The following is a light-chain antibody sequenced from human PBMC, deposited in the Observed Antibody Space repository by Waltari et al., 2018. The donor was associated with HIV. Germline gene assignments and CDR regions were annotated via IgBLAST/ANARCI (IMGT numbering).Light chain of an antibody. J-gene: IGLJ1*01. V-gene: IGLV2-14*01. CDR2: EVT. CDR1: SNDVGRYDY. Sequence: QSALTQPASVSGSPGQSITISCTGTSNDVGRYDYVSWYQHHPGKAPKLVIYEVTNRPSGSSNRFSGSKSGNTASLTISGLQAEDEADYYCSSYVVNSMPYVFGSGTKVTVL. CDR3: SSYVVNSMPYV.